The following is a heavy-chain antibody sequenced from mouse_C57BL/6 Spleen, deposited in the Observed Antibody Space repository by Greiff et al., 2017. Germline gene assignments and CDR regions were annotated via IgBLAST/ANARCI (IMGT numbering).Heavy chain of an antibody. J-gene: IGHJ2*01. CDR3: ARWSSSYYFDY. CDR1: GYAFSSYW. Sequence: QVQLQQSGAELVKPGASVKISCKASGYAFSSYWMNWVKQRPGKGLEWIGQIYPGDGYTNYNGKFKGKATLTADKSSSTAYMQLSSLTSEDSAVYFCARWSSSYYFDYWGQGTTLTVSS. D-gene: IGHD1-1*01. V-gene: IGHV1-80*01. CDR2: IYPGDGYT.